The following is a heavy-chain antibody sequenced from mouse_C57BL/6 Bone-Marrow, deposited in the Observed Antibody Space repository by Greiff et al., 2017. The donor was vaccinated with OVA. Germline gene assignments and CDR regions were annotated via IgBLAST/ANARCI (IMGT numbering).Heavy chain of an antibody. CDR2: INPSTGGT. Sequence: VQLQQSGPELVKPGASVKMSCKASGYTFTDYNMHWVKQSPEKSLEWIGEINPSTGGTTYNQKFKAKATLTVDKSSSTAYMQLKSLTSEDSAVYYCALLFAYWGQGTLVTVSA. CDR3: ALLFAY. CDR1: GYTFTDYN. V-gene: IGHV1-42*01. D-gene: IGHD2-1*01. J-gene: IGHJ3*01.